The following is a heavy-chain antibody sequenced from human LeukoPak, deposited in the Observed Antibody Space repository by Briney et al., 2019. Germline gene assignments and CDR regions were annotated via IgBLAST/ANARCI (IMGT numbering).Heavy chain of an antibody. CDR2: VYASGTT. Sequence: TSETLSLTCSVSGVSINPYYWSWIRQSAGKGLEWIGRVYASGTTNYHPSLNGRVTLSVDMSKNHFSLRLSSVTAADTAVYYCARDQGYTYGQTHYFDLWGQGILVTVS. V-gene: IGHV4-4*07. J-gene: IGHJ4*02. D-gene: IGHD5-18*01. CDR3: ARDQGYTYGQTHYFDL. CDR1: GVSINPYY.